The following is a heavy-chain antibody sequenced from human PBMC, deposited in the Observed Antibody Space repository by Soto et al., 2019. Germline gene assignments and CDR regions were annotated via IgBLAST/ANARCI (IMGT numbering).Heavy chain of an antibody. CDR3: ARQAYYYDSSGYISQFYFDY. V-gene: IGHV4-30-4*01. CDR2: IYYSGST. J-gene: IGHJ4*02. CDR1: GGSISSGDYY. D-gene: IGHD3-22*01. Sequence: SETLSLTCTVSGGSISSGDYYWSWIRQPPGKGLEWIGYIYYSGSTYYNPSLKSRATISVDTSKNQFSLKLSSVTAADTAVYYCARQAYYYDSSGYISQFYFDYWGQGTLVTVSS.